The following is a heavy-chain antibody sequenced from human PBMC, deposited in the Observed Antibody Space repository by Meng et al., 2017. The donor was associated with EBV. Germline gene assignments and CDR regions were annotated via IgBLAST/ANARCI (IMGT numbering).Heavy chain of an antibody. J-gene: IGHJ4*02. D-gene: IGHD2-8*01. CDR3: ARDRTSNRFDY. V-gene: IGHV3-21*01. CDR2: ISSNSIDI. CDR1: GFTLRSYS. Sequence: EVQQEECGGGLVQPVESLRLSCAASGFTLRSYSMNWVRLAPGKGLEWVSSISSNSIDIYYADLVKGRFTISRDNAKNSLFLQMNSLRAEDTAVYYCARDRTSNRFDYWGQGTLVTVSS.